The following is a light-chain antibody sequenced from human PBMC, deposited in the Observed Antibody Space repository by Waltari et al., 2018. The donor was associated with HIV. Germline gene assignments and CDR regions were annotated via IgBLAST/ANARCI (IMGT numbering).Light chain of an antibody. CDR1: SSNIRTHA. CDR2: NDN. Sequence: QSVLTQPPSVSGAPGQRVTLSCPGRSSNIRTHAAHWYQQVPGRAPKLLIYNDNNRPSGVPDRFSGSKSGTSASLAITGLQAEDETDYYCQSYDSSLSGSVFGGGTKLTVL. J-gene: IGLJ2*01. CDR3: QSYDSSLSGSV. V-gene: IGLV1-40*01.